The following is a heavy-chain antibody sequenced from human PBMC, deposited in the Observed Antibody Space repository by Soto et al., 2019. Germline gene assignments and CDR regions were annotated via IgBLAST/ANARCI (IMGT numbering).Heavy chain of an antibody. D-gene: IGHD3-10*01. J-gene: IGHJ4*02. Sequence: PSETLSLTCTVSGGSVSSGSYSWSWIRQPPGKGLEWIGYIYYTGSTSYNPSLKSRVTISVDTSRHQFSLKLSSVTAADTAVYYCARAYGSGSYYNRGYYFDYWGQGTLVTVSS. CDR2: IYYTGST. V-gene: IGHV4-61*01. CDR3: ARAYGSGSYYNRGYYFDY. CDR1: GGSVSSGSYS.